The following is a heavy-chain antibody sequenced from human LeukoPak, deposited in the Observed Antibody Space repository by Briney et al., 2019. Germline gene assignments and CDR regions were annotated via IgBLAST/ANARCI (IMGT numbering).Heavy chain of an antibody. CDR1: GFTFSTSW. Sequence: GGSLRLSCAASGFTFSTSWMSWVRQAPGKGLEWVANIQQDGTETYYVDSVKGRFTISRDNAKNSLYLQMNSLRAEDTAVYYCARDHALREDYFDYWGQGTLATVSS. CDR3: ARDHALREDYFDY. V-gene: IGHV3-7*01. CDR2: IQQDGTET. J-gene: IGHJ4*02. D-gene: IGHD1-26*01.